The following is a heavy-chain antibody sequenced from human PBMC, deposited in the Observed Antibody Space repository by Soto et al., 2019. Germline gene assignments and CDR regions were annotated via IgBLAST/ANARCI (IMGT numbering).Heavy chain of an antibody. J-gene: IGHJ6*03. CDR1: GGTFTSET. D-gene: IGHD3-22*01. V-gene: IGHV1-69*08. CDR2: IIPILGTG. Sequence: QVQLVQSGPEVKKSGSSVKVSCKLSGGTFTSETISWVRQAPGQGLEWMGRIIPILGTGNYAQKLQRRITIPEDKCRNRGYMELSRLSSEDTAVYFCARAGGSVNMRTFPFYYMYVWGNGTMVTVSS. CDR3: ARAGGSVNMRTFPFYYMYV.